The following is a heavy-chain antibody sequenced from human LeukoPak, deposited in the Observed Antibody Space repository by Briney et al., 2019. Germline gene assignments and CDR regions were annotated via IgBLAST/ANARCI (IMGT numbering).Heavy chain of an antibody. CDR1: EFTFSTYA. D-gene: IGHD6-6*01. Sequence: GGSLRLSCAASEFTFSTYAMTWIRQAPGKGLEWVSYISSSGSTIYYADSVKGRFTISRDNAKNSLYLQMNSLRAEDTAVYYCARDSLARPLGYWGQGTLVTVSS. J-gene: IGHJ4*02. V-gene: IGHV3-11*01. CDR2: ISSSGSTI. CDR3: ARDSLARPLGY.